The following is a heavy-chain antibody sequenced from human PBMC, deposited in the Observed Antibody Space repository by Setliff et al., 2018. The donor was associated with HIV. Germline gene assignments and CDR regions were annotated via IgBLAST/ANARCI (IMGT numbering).Heavy chain of an antibody. CDR1: GGTFSSYA. CDR3: VGLGYSFSYRWWFDP. CDR2: IIPIFGPT. V-gene: IGHV1-69*13. J-gene: IGHJ5*02. D-gene: IGHD5-18*01. Sequence: SVKVSCKGSGGTFSSYAISWVRQAPGQGLEWMGGIIPIFGPTNYAQKFQGRLTITADESTSTAYMELSSLRSEDTAVYYCVGLGYSFSYRWWFDPWGQVTLVTVSS.